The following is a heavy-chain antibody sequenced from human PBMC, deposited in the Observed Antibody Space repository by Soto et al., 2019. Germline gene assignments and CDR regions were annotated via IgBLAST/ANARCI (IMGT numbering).Heavy chain of an antibody. CDR3: ARGGCSSTSCYDYYYYMDV. Sequence: ASVKVSCKASGYTFTSYDINWVRQGTGQGLEWMGWMNPNSGNTGYAQKFQGRVTMTRNTSISTAYMELSSLRSEDTAVYYCARGGCSSTSCYDYYYYMDVWGKGTTVTVSS. CDR2: MNPNSGNT. CDR1: GYTFTSYD. D-gene: IGHD2-2*01. J-gene: IGHJ6*03. V-gene: IGHV1-8*01.